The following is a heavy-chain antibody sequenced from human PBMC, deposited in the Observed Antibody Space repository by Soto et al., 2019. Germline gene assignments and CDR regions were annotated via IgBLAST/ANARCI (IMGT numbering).Heavy chain of an antibody. CDR2: ISPDNGNT. CDR1: GYTFTSYG. J-gene: IGHJ6*02. Sequence: ASVKVSCKASGYTFTSYGISWVRQAPGQGLGWMGWISPDNGNTNYAQKLQGRVTMTTDTSTSTAYMELRSLRFDDTAVYYCARALGYSGYAGMDVWGQGTTVTVS. D-gene: IGHD5-12*01. V-gene: IGHV1-18*01. CDR3: ARALGYSGYAGMDV.